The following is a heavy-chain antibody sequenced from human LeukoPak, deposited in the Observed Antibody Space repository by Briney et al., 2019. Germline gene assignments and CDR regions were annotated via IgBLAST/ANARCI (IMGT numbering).Heavy chain of an antibody. CDR2: VFGSGGSA. D-gene: IGHD6-19*01. Sequence: GGSLRLSCAASGFTFNNYAMYWVRQAPGKGLEWASGVFGSGGSAHYADSVKGRLTISRDNSKNTVYLEINSLRAEDTAIYYCGKTTTGYSSGRYPGWPVDYWGQGTLVTVSS. V-gene: IGHV3-23*01. J-gene: IGHJ4*02. CDR3: GKTTTGYSSGRYPGWPVDY. CDR1: GFTFNNYA.